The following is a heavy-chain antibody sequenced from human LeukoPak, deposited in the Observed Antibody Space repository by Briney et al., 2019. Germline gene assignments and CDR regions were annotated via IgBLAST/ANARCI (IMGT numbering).Heavy chain of an antibody. V-gene: IGHV5-51*01. CDR3: ARTTSNTYYYGSGSYMEF. D-gene: IGHD3-10*01. CDR1: GYSFATYW. Sequence: GESLKISCKGSGYSFATYWIGWVRQMPGKGLEWMGINYPGDSDTTYSPSFQGQVTMSADKSISTAYLQWSSLKASDTAMYYCARTTSNTYYYGSGSYMEFWGQGTLVTVSS. J-gene: IGHJ4*02. CDR2: NYPGDSDT.